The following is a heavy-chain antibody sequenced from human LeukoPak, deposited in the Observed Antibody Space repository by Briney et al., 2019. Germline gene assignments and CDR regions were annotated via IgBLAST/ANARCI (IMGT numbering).Heavy chain of an antibody. V-gene: IGHV3-30*04. D-gene: IGHD6-13*01. CDR2: ISYDGSRK. CDR1: GFSFRNFA. J-gene: IGHJ4*02. CDR3: ATAPLYSSSWYFRGYFDD. Sequence: GGSLRLSCAASGFSFRNFAMHWGRQAPGKGLEWVAVISYDGSRKDYADSAKGRFTISRDNSKNALYLEMNSLTTEDTAVYYCATAPLYSSSWYFRGYFDDWGQGTLVTVSS.